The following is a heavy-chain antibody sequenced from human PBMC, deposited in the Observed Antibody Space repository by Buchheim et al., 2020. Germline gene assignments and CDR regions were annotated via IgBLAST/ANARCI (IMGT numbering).Heavy chain of an antibody. CDR1: GFTFSSYE. Sequence: EVQLVESGGGLVQPGGSLRLSCAASGFTFSSYEMNWVRQAPGKGLEWVPYISSSGSTIYYADSVKGRFTISRENAKNSLYLPMNSLRSEDTAVYYCARRSSYYGMDVWGEVTT. CDR3: ARRSSYYGMDV. CDR2: ISSSGSTI. V-gene: IGHV3-48*03. J-gene: IGHJ6*02.